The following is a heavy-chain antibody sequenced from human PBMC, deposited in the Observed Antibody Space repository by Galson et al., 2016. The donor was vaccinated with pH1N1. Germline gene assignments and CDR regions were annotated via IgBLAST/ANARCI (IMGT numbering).Heavy chain of an antibody. CDR2: ITKRPEGYTT. Sequence: SLRLSCAASGFTFSGFYMDWVRQAPGKGLEWVGRITKRPEGYTTQDATSVKGGFIISRDDSKGLLYLHMNSLKTEDTAVYYCTREDHHKFDYWGQGTLVTVS. J-gene: IGHJ4*02. CDR3: TREDHHKFDY. CDR1: GFTFSGFY. V-gene: IGHV3-72*01.